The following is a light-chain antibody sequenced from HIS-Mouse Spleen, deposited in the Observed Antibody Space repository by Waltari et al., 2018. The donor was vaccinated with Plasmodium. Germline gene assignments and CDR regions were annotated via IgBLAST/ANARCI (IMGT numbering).Light chain of an antibody. CDR3: QQRSNWPSLT. CDR1: QSVSSY. V-gene: IGKV3-11*01. J-gene: IGKJ4*01. Sequence: EIVLTQSPATLSLSPGERATLSCRASQSVSSYLAWYQQKPGQAPRLLIYDASTRATGIPASCSGSGSGTDFTLTISSLEPEDFAVYYCQQRSNWPSLTFGGGTRVEIK. CDR2: DAS.